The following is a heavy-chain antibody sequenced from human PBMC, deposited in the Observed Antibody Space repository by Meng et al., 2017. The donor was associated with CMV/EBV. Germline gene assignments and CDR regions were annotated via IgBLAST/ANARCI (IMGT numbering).Heavy chain of an antibody. CDR1: GFTFSSYE. D-gene: IGHD2-2*01. Sequence: GESLKISCAASGFTFSSYEMNWVRQAPGKGLEWVSYISSSGSTIYYADSVKGRFTISRDNAKNSLYLQMNSLRAEDTAVYYCAISKCSTSCRYFDYWGQGTTVTVSS. CDR3: AISKCSTSCRYFDY. CDR2: ISSSGSTI. V-gene: IGHV3-48*03. J-gene: IGHJ4*03.